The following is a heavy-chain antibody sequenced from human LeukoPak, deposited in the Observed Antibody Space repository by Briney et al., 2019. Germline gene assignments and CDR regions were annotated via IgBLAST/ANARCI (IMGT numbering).Heavy chain of an antibody. D-gene: IGHD3-22*01. CDR1: GGSISSYY. CDR3: ARQYYYDGSGPFQH. J-gene: IGHJ1*01. CDR2: IYYSGSTY. V-gene: IGHV4-59*08. Sequence: SETLSLTCTVSGGSISSYYWSWIRQPPGKGLEWIGYIYYSGSTYYYNPSLKSRVTMSVDTSKNQFSLKLSSVTAADTAVYYCARQYYYDGSGPFQHWGQGTPVTVSS.